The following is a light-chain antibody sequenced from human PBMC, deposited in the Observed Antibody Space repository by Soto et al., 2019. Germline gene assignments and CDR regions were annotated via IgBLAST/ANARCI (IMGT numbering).Light chain of an antibody. CDR3: QQDNNFSGT. CDR2: DAS. V-gene: IGKV1-5*01. CDR1: QSISSW. J-gene: IGKJ1*01. Sequence: DIQMTQSPSTLSASVGDRVTITCRARQSISSWLAWYQQKPGKAPKLLIYDASSLESGVPSRFSGSGSGKEFTLTLGSLQPYDFANFYFQQDNNFSGTFRQGTKVEIK.